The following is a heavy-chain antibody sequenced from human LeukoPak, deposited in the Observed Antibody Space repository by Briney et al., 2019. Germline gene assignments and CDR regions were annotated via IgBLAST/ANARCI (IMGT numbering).Heavy chain of an antibody. D-gene: IGHD1-26*01. CDR3: AKDQWELGAFDI. J-gene: IGHJ3*02. CDR1: GFTFSSYA. V-gene: IGHV3-23*01. CDR2: ISGSGGST. Sequence: PGGSLRLSCAASGFTFSSYAMSWVRQAPGKGLEWVSAISGSGGSTYYADSVKGRFTIARDNSKNTLYLQMNSLRAEDTAVYYCAKDQWELGAFDIWGQGTMVTVSS.